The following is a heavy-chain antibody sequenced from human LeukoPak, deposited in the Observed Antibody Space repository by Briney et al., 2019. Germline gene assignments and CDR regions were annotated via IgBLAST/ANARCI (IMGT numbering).Heavy chain of an antibody. D-gene: IGHD3-10*01. CDR3: VRDNYGVDY. CDR1: GFTFSSYW. Sequence: GGSLRLSWAASGFTFSSYWCSWSGQAPGRGLVWLSHINSDGSSTTYADSVRGRFTTSRDNAKNTLYLQMNSLRAEDTAVYYCVRDNYGVDYWGQGTLVTVSS. J-gene: IGHJ4*02. V-gene: IGHV3-74*03. CDR2: INSDGSST.